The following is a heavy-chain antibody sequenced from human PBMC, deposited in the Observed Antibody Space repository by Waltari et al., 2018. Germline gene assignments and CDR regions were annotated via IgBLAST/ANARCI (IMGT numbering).Heavy chain of an antibody. CDR3: ARWGRDGYNYHYYYGMDV. Sequence: QVQLVQSGAEVKKPGSSVKVSCKASGGTFSSYAIRWVRQAPGQGLEWMGRIIPIFVPANYPHKFQGRVTITADKSTSTAYMELSSLRSEDTAVYYCARWGRDGYNYHYYYGMDVWGQGTTVTVSS. CDR1: GGTFSSYA. V-gene: IGHV1-69*08. CDR2: IIPIFVPA. J-gene: IGHJ6*02. D-gene: IGHD5-12*01.